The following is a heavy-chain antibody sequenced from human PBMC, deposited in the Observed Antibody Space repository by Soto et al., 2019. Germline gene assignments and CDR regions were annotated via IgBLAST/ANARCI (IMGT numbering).Heavy chain of an antibody. V-gene: IGHV4-30-2*01. CDR3: ARSLPKSGYYFDY. CDR1: GGSISSGGYS. Sequence: SETLSLTCAVSGGSISSGGYSWSWIRQPPGKGLEWIGYIYHSGSTYYNPSLKSRVTISVDRSKKQFSLKLSSVTAADTAVYYCARSLPKSGYYFDYWGQGTLVTVSS. J-gene: IGHJ4*02. CDR2: IYHSGST. D-gene: IGHD3-10*01.